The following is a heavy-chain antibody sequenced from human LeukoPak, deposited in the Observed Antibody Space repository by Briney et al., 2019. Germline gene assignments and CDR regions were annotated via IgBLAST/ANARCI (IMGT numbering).Heavy chain of an antibody. CDR1: GDSIRSYY. CDR2: IFYSGTT. D-gene: IGHD3-10*01. Sequence: SETLSLTCTVSGDSIRSYYWSLIRQPPGKGLEWSGYIFYSGTTNYNPSLKSRVTISVDTSKNQFSLKLSSVTAADTAVYYCARGPWFGESYYMDVWGKGTTVTVSS. V-gene: IGHV4-59*01. J-gene: IGHJ6*03. CDR3: ARGPWFGESYYMDV.